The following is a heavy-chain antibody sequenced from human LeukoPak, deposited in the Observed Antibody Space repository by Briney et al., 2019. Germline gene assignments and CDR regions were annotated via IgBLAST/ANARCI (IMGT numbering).Heavy chain of an antibody. Sequence: GGSLRLSCVASGFTVSNNYMSWVRQAPGKGLEWVSVIYSGSGTFYADSVKGRFTISRDNSKNTLYLQMNSLRAEDTAVYFCAKDKASYDSTAERAFDIWGQGTMVTVSS. J-gene: IGHJ3*02. V-gene: IGHV3-53*01. D-gene: IGHD3-22*01. CDR1: GFTVSNNY. CDR2: IYSGSGT. CDR3: AKDKASYDSTAERAFDI.